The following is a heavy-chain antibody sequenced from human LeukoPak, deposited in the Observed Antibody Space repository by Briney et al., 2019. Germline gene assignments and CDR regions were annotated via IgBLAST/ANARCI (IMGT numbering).Heavy chain of an antibody. V-gene: IGHV3-7*03. CDR1: GFTFSLYW. Sequence: GGSLRLSCAASGFTFSLYWMSWVRQAPGKGLEWVANIKQDGSEKYYVDSVKGRFTISRDNAENSVYLQMNSLRAEDTAVYYCATLPGTASEYWGQGTLVTVSS. D-gene: IGHD1-7*01. CDR3: ATLPGTASEY. J-gene: IGHJ4*02. CDR2: IKQDGSEK.